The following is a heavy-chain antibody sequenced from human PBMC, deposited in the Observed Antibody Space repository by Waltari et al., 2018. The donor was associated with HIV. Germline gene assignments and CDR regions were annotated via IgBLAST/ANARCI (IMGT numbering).Heavy chain of an antibody. CDR2: ITWNSKTL. D-gene: IGHD2-2*01. V-gene: IGHV3-9*01. J-gene: IGHJ3*02. Sequence: EVQLVESGGGLVQPGRSLRLSCAASGFPFDDYAIPWVRQTPGKGLEWVSGITWNSKTLGYVDSVKGRFTVSRDNAKNSLYLQMDSLRPEDTAFYYCAKVSCSRARRFVGGAFDIWGQGTMVTVSS. CDR3: AKVSCSRARRFVGGAFDI. CDR1: GFPFDDYA.